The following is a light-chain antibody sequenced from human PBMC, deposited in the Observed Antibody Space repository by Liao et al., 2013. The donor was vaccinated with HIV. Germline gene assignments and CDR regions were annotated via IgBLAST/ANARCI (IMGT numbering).Light chain of an antibody. CDR1: NIGSKS. J-gene: IGLJ2*01. Sequence: SYELTQPPSVSVAPGKTARITCGGNNIGSKSVHWYQQKPGQAPVLVIYYDSARPSGIPERFSGSNSGNTATLTITRVEAGDEADYYCQVWDSSSDHPGVFGGGTKLTAL. V-gene: IGLV3-21*01. CDR2: YDS. CDR3: QVWDSSSDHPGV.